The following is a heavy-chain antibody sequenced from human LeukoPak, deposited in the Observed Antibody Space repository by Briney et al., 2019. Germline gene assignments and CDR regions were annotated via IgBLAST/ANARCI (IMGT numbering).Heavy chain of an antibody. CDR1: GDSISYESYY. D-gene: IGHD2-21*01. J-gene: IGHJ5*02. CDR3: AGEGEYGDSYS. Sequence: PSQTLSLTCAVSGDSISYESYYWNWIRQAPGKGPEWIGNIYRGRIRLNPSLTSRVAISVDMSKSQVSLSLTSVTAADTAIYYCAGEGEYGDSYSWGQGALVIVSA. CDR2: IYRGRI. V-gene: IGHV4-30-2*01.